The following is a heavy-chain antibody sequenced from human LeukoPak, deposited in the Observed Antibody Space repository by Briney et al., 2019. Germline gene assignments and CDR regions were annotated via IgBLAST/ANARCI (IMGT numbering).Heavy chain of an antibody. CDR2: IYHSGST. Sequence: SQTLSLTCTVSGGSISSGGYYWSWIRQPPGKGLEWIGYIYHSGSTYYNPSLKSRVTISVDRSKNQFSLKLSSVTAADTAVYYCAIRSYAQGYFDYWGQGTLVTVSS. J-gene: IGHJ4*02. CDR3: AIRSYAQGYFDY. CDR1: GGSISSGGYY. V-gene: IGHV4-30-2*01.